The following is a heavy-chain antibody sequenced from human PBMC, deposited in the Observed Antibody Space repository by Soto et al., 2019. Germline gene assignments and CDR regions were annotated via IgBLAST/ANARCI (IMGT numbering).Heavy chain of an antibody. J-gene: IGHJ4*02. CDR2: IYYSGST. CDR3: ARAHGPVDTAMVIFDY. V-gene: IGHV4-31*03. Sequence: SETLSLTCTVSGGSISSAGYYWRWIRQHPGKGLEWIGYIYYSGSTYYNPSLKSRVTISVDTSKNQFSLKLSSVTAADTAVYYCARAHGPVDTAMVIFDYWGQGTLVTVSS. D-gene: IGHD5-18*01. CDR1: GGSISSAGYY.